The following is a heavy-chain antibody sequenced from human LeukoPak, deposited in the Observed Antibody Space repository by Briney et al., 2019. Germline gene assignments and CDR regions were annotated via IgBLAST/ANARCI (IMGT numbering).Heavy chain of an antibody. D-gene: IGHD3-10*01. Sequence: SETLSLTCTVSGYSISSGYYWGWIRQPPGKGLEWIGEINHSGSTNYNPSLKSRVTISVDTSKNQFSLKLSSVTAADTAVYYCARRGSKYYGSGSKHLCYYYYYMDVWGKGTTVTISS. CDR3: ARRGSKYYGSGSKHLCYYYYYMDV. J-gene: IGHJ6*03. V-gene: IGHV4-38-2*02. CDR1: GYSISSGYY. CDR2: INHSGST.